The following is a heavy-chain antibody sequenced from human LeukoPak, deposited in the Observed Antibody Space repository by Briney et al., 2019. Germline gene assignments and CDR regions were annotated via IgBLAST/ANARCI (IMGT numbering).Heavy chain of an antibody. CDR3: ARDLWPYCSGGSCYFDY. D-gene: IGHD2-15*01. V-gene: IGHV4-30-2*01. Sequence: PSETLSLTCSVSGASISSGAYFWTWIRQPPGKGLEWIGYIFRTGETSYNPSLKSRLTISVDTSKNQFSLKLSSVTAADTAVYYCARDLWPYCSGGSCYFDYWGQGTLVTVSS. J-gene: IGHJ4*02. CDR2: IFRTGET. CDR1: GASISSGAYF.